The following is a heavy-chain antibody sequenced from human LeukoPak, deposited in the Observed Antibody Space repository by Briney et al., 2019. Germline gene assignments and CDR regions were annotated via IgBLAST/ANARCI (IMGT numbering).Heavy chain of an antibody. J-gene: IGHJ3*02. CDR3: AKDGERLSDFWSGYYRGNAFDI. V-gene: IGHV3-23*01. CDR2: ISGGGGST. D-gene: IGHD3-3*01. CDR1: GFTFSSYA. Sequence: GGSLRLSCAASGFTFSSYAMSWVRPAPGKGLEWVSAISGGGGSTYYADSVEGRFTISRDNSKNTLYLQMNSLRAEDTAVYYCAKDGERLSDFWSGYYRGNAFDIWGQGTMVTVSS.